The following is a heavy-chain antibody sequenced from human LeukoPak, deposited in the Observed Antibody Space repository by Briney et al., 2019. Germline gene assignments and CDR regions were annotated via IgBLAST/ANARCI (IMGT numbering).Heavy chain of an antibody. J-gene: IGHJ4*02. CDR3: AKDFRVGATYFDY. D-gene: IGHD1-26*01. Sequence: PGGPLRLSCAASGFTFSSYGMHWVRQAPGKGLEWVAVIWYDGSNKYYADSVKGRFTISRDNSKNTLYLQMNSLRAEDTAVYYCAKDFRVGATYFDYWGQGTLVTVSS. CDR2: IWYDGSNK. CDR1: GFTFSSYG. V-gene: IGHV3-33*06.